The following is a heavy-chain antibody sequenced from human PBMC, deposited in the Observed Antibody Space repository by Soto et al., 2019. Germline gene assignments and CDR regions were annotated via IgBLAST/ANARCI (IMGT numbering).Heavy chain of an antibody. CDR2: ISAYNGNT. D-gene: IGHD6-13*01. CDR1: GYTFTRYG. V-gene: IGHV1-18*01. Sequence: QVQLVQSGAEVKKPGASVKVSCKASGYTFTRYGISWVRQSPGQGLEWMGWISAYNGNTNNAQKFQGRVAVTTDTSESTAYLGVMHLRSDETAVYYCAAASGYSSTDNWFDPCGQATLGTFAS. CDR3: AAASGYSSTDNWFDP. J-gene: IGHJ5*02.